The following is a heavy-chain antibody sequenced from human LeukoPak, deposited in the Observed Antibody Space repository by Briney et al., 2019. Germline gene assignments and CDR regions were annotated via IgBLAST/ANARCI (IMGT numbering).Heavy chain of an antibody. J-gene: IGHJ4*02. V-gene: IGHV3-43*01. CDR3: AKASGEWELPQEGNYFDY. CDR2: ISWDGGST. Sequence: PGGSLRLSCAASGFTFDDYTMHWVRQAPGKGLEWVSLISWDGGSTYYADSVKGRFTISRDNSKNSLYLQMNSLRTEDTALYYCAKASGEWELPQEGNYFDYWGQGTLVTVSS. CDR1: GFTFDDYT. D-gene: IGHD1-26*01.